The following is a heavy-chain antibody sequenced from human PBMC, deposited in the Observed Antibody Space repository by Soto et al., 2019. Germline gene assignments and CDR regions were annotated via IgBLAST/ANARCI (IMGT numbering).Heavy chain of an antibody. CDR1: GFTFSSYG. V-gene: IGHV3-33*01. CDR3: ARDRGSDAPIDY. D-gene: IGHD3-10*01. J-gene: IGHJ4*02. Sequence: QVQLVESGGGVVQPERSLTLSCAASGFTFSSYGMHWIRQAPGKGLEWVAVIWHDGMNKYYADSVRGRLTISRDNSKNTLYLHRNSLRAEDTAVYYCARDRGSDAPIDYWGQGTLVTVSS. CDR2: IWHDGMNK.